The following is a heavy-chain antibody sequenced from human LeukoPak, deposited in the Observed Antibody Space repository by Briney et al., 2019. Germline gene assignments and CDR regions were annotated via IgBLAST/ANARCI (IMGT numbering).Heavy chain of an antibody. CDR2: IYYSGST. CDR1: GGSVSSGSYY. Sequence: SETLSLTCTVSGGSVSSGSYYWSWMRQPPGKGLEWLGYIYYSGSTNYYPSLKRRVTISVDTSKNQFSLKLSSVTAADTAVYYCARANYDSLTGYYPLYFVSWGEGTLVTVSS. CDR3: ARANYDSLTGYYPLYFVS. J-gene: IGHJ4*02. D-gene: IGHD3-9*01. V-gene: IGHV4-61*01.